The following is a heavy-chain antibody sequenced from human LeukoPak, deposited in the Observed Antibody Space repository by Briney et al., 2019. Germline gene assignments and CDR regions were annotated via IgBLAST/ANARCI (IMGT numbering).Heavy chain of an antibody. CDR3: ARAGIAAAGIDY. D-gene: IGHD6-13*01. CDR2: IYKTGST. J-gene: IGHJ4*02. Sequence: PSETLSLTCTVSGGSINSGSYYWSWIRQPAGKGLEWIGRIYKTGSTNYNPSLKSRATISVDTSKNQFSLKLSSVTAADTAVYYCARAGIAAAGIDYWGQGTLVTVSS. V-gene: IGHV4-61*02. CDR1: GGSINSGSYY.